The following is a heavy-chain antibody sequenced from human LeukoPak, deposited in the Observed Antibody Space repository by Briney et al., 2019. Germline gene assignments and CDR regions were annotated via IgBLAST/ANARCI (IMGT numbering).Heavy chain of an antibody. V-gene: IGHV4-4*07. J-gene: IGHJ3*02. CDR3: ARDRNEQWLGRGAFDI. CDR2: ISKSGNT. CDR1: CDSINNYY. Sequence: PSETLSLTCSVSCDSINNYYWSWMRQPAGKGLEWIGRISKSGNTNYNPSLKSRVTISIDTPKNHFSLKLSSVTAADTAVYYCARDRNEQWLGRGAFDIWGQGTIVTVSS. D-gene: IGHD6-19*01.